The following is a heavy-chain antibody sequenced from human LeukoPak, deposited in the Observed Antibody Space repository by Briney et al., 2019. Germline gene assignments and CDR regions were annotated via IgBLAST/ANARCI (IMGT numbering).Heavy chain of an antibody. CDR3: ARLWGRAYYYTDV. D-gene: IGHD1-26*01. Sequence: PSETLSLTCTVSGGSISSYYWSWIRQPPGKGLEWIGYIFYIGSTNYNPSLKSRVTISVETPNNQFSLTLSSVTAADTAVYYCARLWGRAYYYTDVWGKGTTVTVSS. CDR2: IFYIGST. CDR1: GGSISSYY. V-gene: IGHV4-59*12. J-gene: IGHJ6*03.